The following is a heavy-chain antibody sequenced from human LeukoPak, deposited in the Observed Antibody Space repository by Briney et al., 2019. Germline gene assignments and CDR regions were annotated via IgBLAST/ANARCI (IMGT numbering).Heavy chain of an antibody. J-gene: IGHJ3*02. CDR1: GYTFTSYG. Sequence: ASVKVSCKASGYTFTSYGISWVRQAPGQGLEWMGWISAYNGNTNYAQKLQGRVTMTTDTSTSTAYMELRSLRSDDTAVYYCARAYYYDSSGYYYDGVFDIWGQGTMVTVSS. CDR3: ARAYYYDSSGYYYDGVFDI. D-gene: IGHD3-22*01. V-gene: IGHV1-18*01. CDR2: ISAYNGNT.